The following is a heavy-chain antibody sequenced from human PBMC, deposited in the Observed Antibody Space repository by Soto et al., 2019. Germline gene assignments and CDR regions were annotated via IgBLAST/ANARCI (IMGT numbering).Heavy chain of an antibody. V-gene: IGHV4-59*12. D-gene: IGHD1-1*01. CDR1: GGSISSYY. Sequence: ETLSLTCTVSGGSISSYYWSCIRQPPGKGLEWIGYIYYSGSTNYNPSLKSRLTTSVDMSKKQFSLTLRSVTAADTAMYYCVRDGTKNLRDWFDPWGQGILVTVSS. J-gene: IGHJ5*02. CDR2: IYYSGST. CDR3: VRDGTKNLRDWFDP.